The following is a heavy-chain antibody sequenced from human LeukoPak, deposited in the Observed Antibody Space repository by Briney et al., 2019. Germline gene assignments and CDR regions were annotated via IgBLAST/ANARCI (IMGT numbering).Heavy chain of an antibody. V-gene: IGHV3-21*01. D-gene: IGHD6-19*01. Sequence: GGSLRLSCAASGFTFSSYTMNWVRQAPGKGLEWVSSISSSSSYIYYADSVKGRFTISRDNAKNSLYLQMNSLRAEDTAVYYCARDDEPAVAVAGINYWGQGTLVTVSS. CDR3: ARDDEPAVAVAGINY. CDR1: GFTFSSYT. CDR2: ISSSSSYI. J-gene: IGHJ4*02.